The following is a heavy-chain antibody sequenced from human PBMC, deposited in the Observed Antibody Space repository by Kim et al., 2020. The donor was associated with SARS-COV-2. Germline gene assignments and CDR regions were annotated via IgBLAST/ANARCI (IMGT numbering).Heavy chain of an antibody. V-gene: IGHV4-59*01. D-gene: IGHD2-15*01. J-gene: IGHJ4*02. CDR3: AGDRGSGGIDY. Sequence: NYNPSLKRRVPISVDTSKNQCSLKLSSVTAADTAVYYCAGDRGSGGIDYWGQGTLVTVSS.